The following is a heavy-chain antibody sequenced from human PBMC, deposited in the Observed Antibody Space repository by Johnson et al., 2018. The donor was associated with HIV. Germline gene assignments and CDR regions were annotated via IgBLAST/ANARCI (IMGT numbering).Heavy chain of an antibody. CDR2: ISSGGRTI. V-gene: IGHV3-11*01. CDR1: GFTVSSNY. CDR3: ARLSVAGDAFDI. J-gene: IGHJ3*02. Sequence: QEQLVESGGGLVQPGGSLRLSCAASGFTVSSNYMSWVRQAPGKGLEWVSYISSGGRTIYYADSVKGRFTISRDNAKNSLYLQMNSLRAEDTAVYYCARLSVAGDAFDIWGQGTMVTVSS. D-gene: IGHD6-19*01.